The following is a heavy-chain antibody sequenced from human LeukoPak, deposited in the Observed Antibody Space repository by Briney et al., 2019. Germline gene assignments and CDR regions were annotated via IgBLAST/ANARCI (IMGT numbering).Heavy chain of an antibody. V-gene: IGHV3-23*01. CDR3: AKHLRYYYYGMDV. J-gene: IGHJ6*02. CDR2: ISGSGGST. Sequence: PGGSLRLSCAASGFSFSSYAMSWVRQAPGKGLEWVSAISGSGGSTYYADSVKGRFTISRDNSKNTLYLQMNSLRAEDTAVYYCAKHLRYYYYGMDVWGQGTTVTVSS. D-gene: IGHD5-12*01. CDR1: GFSFSSYA.